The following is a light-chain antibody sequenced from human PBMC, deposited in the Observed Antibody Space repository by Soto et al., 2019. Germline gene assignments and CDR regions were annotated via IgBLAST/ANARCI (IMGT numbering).Light chain of an antibody. Sequence: DIQMTQSPSSLYASVGDRVTITCRASHDIGNDLGWYQQKPGKAPKRLIYGSSSLQSGAPARFSGSGSGTEFTLTVSSLQAEDFATYYGLQHNTLPFTFGPGTKVDV. CDR3: LQHNTLPFT. V-gene: IGKV1-17*01. CDR2: GSS. CDR1: HDIGND. J-gene: IGKJ3*01.